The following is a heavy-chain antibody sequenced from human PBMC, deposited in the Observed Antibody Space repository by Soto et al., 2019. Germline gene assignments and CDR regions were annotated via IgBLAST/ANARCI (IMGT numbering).Heavy chain of an antibody. J-gene: IGHJ6*03. CDR3: ARGTIWFGESTNYYYMDV. D-gene: IGHD3-10*01. V-gene: IGHV4-34*01. CDR2: INHSGST. CDR1: GGSFSGYY. Sequence: SETLSLTCAVYGGSFSGYYWSWIRQPPGKGLEWIGEINHSGSTNYNPSLKSRGTISVEKSKNQFSLKRSTVTAADTAVYYCARGTIWFGESTNYYYMDVWGKGTTVTVSS.